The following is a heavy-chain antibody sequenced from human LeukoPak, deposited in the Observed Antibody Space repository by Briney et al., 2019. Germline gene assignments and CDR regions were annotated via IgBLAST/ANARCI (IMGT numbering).Heavy chain of an antibody. CDR2: ISSSDSTI. Sequence: GGSLRLSCAASGFTFSDYYMSWIRQAPGKGLEWVSYISSSDSTIYYADSVKGRFTISRDNAKNSLYLQMNSLRAEDTALYYCARGPAGYYDFWSGYSAFDYWGQGTLVTVSP. CDR3: ARGPAGYYDFWSGYSAFDY. V-gene: IGHV3-11*04. CDR1: GFTFSDYY. J-gene: IGHJ4*02. D-gene: IGHD3-3*01.